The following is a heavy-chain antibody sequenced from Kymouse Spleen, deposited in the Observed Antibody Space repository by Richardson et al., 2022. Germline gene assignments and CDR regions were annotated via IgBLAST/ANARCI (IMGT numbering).Heavy chain of an antibody. D-gene: IGHD2-2*02. CDR2: IYHSGST. V-gene: IGHV4-4*02. CDR3: ARRDCSSTSCYDYYYGMDV. Sequence: QVQLQESGPGLVKPSGTLSLTCAVSGGSISSSNWWSWVRQPPGKGLEWIGEIYHSGSTNYNPSLKSRVTISVDKSKNQFSLKLSSVTAADTAVYYCARRDCSSTSCYDYYYGMDVWGQGTTVTVSS. CDR1: GGSISSSNW. J-gene: IGHJ6*02.